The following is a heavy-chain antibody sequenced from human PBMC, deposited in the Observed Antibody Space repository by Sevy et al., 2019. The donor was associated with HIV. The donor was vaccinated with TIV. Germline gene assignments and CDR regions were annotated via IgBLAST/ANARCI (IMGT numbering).Heavy chain of an antibody. CDR3: ARGGGSLVTRHFPLAY. CDR2: IKQDGSEK. D-gene: IGHD3-16*01. J-gene: IGHJ4*02. CDR1: GFTFSSYW. V-gene: IGHV3-7*01. Sequence: GGSLRLSCEASGFTFSSYWMSWVRQAPGKGLEWVANIKQDGSEKYYVDSVKGRFTISRDNAKNSLYLQMNSLRAEDTAVYYCARGGGSLVTRHFPLAYWGQGTLVTVSS.